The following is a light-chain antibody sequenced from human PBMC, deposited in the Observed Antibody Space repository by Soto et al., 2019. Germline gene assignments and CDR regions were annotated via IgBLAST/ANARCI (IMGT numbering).Light chain of an antibody. CDR2: GAS. Sequence: EIVLTQSPGTLSLSPGERATLSCRASQSVSSSHLAWYQQKHGQAPRLLISGASSRATGIPDRVTGSGSGTDFTLTSSRLEAEEFDVYYCQQYGSSPRTFGQGTKVDIK. V-gene: IGKV3-20*01. CDR3: QQYGSSPRT. CDR1: QSVSSSH. J-gene: IGKJ1*01.